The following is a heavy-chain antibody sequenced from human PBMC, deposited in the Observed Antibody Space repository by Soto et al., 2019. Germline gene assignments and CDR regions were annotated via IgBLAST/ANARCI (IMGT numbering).Heavy chain of an antibody. CDR1: GYTFTSYC. Sequence: ASVKVSCKASGYTFTSYCISWVRHAPGQGLEWMGWISAYNGNTNYAQKLQGRVTMTTDTSTSTAYMELRSLRSDDTAVYYCARDAGYDFWSGYYVDMDVWGKGTTVTVSS. D-gene: IGHD3-3*01. J-gene: IGHJ6*03. V-gene: IGHV1-18*01. CDR3: ARDAGYDFWSGYYVDMDV. CDR2: ISAYNGNT.